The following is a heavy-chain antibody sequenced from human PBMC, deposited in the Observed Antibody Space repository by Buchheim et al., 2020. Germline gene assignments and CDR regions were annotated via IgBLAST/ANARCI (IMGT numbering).Heavy chain of an antibody. CDR2: ISYDGSNK. D-gene: IGHD3-3*01. J-gene: IGHJ4*02. V-gene: IGHV3-30-3*01. Sequence: QVQLVESGGGVVQPGRSLRLSCAASGFTFSSYAMHWVRQAPGKGLEWVAVISYDGSNKYYADSVKGRFTIFRDNSKNTLYLQMNSLRAEDTAVYYCARAPFDFWSGSSSYFDYWGQGTL. CDR3: ARAPFDFWSGSSSYFDY. CDR1: GFTFSSYA.